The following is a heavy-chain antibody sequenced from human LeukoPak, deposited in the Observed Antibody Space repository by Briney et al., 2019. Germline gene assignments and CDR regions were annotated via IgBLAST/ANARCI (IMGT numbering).Heavy chain of an antibody. CDR2: IYYSGST. CDR1: GGSISSGGYY. Sequence: SETLSLTCTVSGGSISSGGYYWGWIRQPPGKGLEWIGSIYYSGSTYYNPSLKSRVTISVDTSKNQFSLKLSSVTAADTAVYYCARHQNIVVVPAAMYAFDIWGQGTMVTVSS. J-gene: IGHJ3*02. CDR3: ARHQNIVVVPAAMYAFDI. V-gene: IGHV4-39*01. D-gene: IGHD2-2*01.